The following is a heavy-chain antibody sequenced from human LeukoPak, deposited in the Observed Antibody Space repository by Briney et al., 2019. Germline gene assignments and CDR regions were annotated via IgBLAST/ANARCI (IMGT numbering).Heavy chain of an antibody. V-gene: IGHV3-23*01. D-gene: IGHD2-2*01. CDR2: TTSSGGST. CDR1: GFTFSSYA. J-gene: IGHJ4*02. Sequence: GGFLRLSCAASGFTFSSYAMSWVRQAPGKGLEWVSATTSSGGSTYHADSVKGRFTIPRDNSKNTLYLQMNSLRDEDTAVYYCVKGSSSSRPYYFDYWGQGTLVTVSS. CDR3: VKGSSSSRPYYFDY.